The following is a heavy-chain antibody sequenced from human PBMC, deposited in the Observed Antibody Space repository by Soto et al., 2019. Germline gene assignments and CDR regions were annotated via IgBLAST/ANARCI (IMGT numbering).Heavy chain of an antibody. CDR1: GFTFSSYG. D-gene: IGHD6-13*01. CDR2: IWYDGSNK. CDR3: ARDRAAPGYLDY. V-gene: IGHV3-33*01. Sequence: QPGGSLRLSCAASGFTFSSYGMHWVRQAPGKGLEWAAVIWYDGSNKYYADSVKGRFTISRDNSKNTLYLQMNSLRAEDTAVYYCARDRAAPGYLDYWGQGTLVTVSS. J-gene: IGHJ4*02.